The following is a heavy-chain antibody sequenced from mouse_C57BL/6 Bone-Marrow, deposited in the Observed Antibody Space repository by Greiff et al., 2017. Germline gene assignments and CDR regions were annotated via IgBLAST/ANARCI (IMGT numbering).Heavy chain of an antibody. J-gene: IGHJ3*01. CDR3: TTSGFAY. V-gene: IGHV14-4*01. CDR1: GFNIKDDY. Sequence: EVQLQESGAELVRPGASVKLSCTASGFNIKDDYMHWVKQRPEQGLEWIGWIDPENGDTEYASKFQGKATITADTSSNTAYLQLSSLTSEDTAVYYCTTSGFAYWGQGTLVTVSA. CDR2: IDPENGDT.